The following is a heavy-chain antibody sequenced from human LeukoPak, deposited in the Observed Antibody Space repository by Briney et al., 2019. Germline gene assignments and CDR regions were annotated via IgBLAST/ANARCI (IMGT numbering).Heavy chain of an antibody. CDR2: IIPIFGTA. J-gene: IGHJ5*02. Sequence: GASVKVSCKASGGTFSSYAISWVRQAPGQGLEWMGGIIPIFGTANYAQKFQGRVTITADESTSTAYMELSSLRSEDTAVYYCAAETSSGWYANWFDPWGQGTLVTVSS. CDR1: GGTFSSYA. V-gene: IGHV1-69*13. D-gene: IGHD6-19*01. CDR3: AAETSSGWYANWFDP.